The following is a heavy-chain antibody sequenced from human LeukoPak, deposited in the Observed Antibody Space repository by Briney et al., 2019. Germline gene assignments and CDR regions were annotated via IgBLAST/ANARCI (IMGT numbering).Heavy chain of an antibody. V-gene: IGHV3-33*01. CDR3: ARDIGSGWMEGYFDY. D-gene: IGHD6-19*01. Sequence: SCKASGYTFTGYYMHWVRQAPGKGLEWVAVIWYDGSNKYYADSVKGRFTISRDNSKNTLYLQMNSLRAEDTSIYYCARDIGSGWMEGYFDYWGQETLVTVSS. CDR1: GYTFTGYY. J-gene: IGHJ4*02. CDR2: IWYDGSNK.